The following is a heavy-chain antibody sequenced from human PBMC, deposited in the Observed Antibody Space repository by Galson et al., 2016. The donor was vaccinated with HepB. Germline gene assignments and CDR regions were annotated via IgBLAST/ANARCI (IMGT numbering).Heavy chain of an antibody. J-gene: IGHJ6*04. CDR2: ISPYTGHS. CDR3: ARHGPVSRTYYTMDV. D-gene: IGHD6-19*01. CDR1: NYTFTNYG. V-gene: IGHV1-18*01. Sequence: SVKVSCKASNYTFTNYGINWVRQAPGQGLEWMGWISPYTGHSSSALSLQGRLALTTDTSTGTAYMELRSLTSDDTAMYYCARHGPVSRTYYTMDVWGVGTTVIVSS.